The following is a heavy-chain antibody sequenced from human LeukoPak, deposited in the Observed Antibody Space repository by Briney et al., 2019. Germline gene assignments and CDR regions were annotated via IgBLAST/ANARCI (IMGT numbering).Heavy chain of an antibody. CDR3: ARYVRNSGTFYLDY. D-gene: IGHD1-26*01. CDR2: IYYSGST. CDR1: GVSISSGY. J-gene: IGHJ4*02. V-gene: IGHV4-59*01. Sequence: SETLSLTCTVSGVSISSGYWSWIRQPPGKGLEWIGYIYYSGSTNYNPSLESRVSMSLDTSKTHFSLNLRSVTAADAAVYYCARYVRNSGTFYLDYWGQGTLVTVSS.